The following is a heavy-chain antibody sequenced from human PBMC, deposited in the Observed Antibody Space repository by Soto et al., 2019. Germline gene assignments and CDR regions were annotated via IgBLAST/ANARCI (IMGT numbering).Heavy chain of an antibody. J-gene: IGHJ4*02. CDR1: GGSISSGGYY. D-gene: IGHD3-10*01. CDR3: ARVLRYYYGSGSHPDY. V-gene: IGHV4-31*03. CDR2: IYYSGST. Sequence: QVQLQESGPGLVKPSQTLSLTCPVSGGSISSGGYYWSWIRQHPGKGLEWIGDIYYSGSTYYNPSLKSRVNISVDTSKNQFSLKLSSVTAADTAVYYCARVLRYYYGSGSHPDYWGQGTLVTVSS.